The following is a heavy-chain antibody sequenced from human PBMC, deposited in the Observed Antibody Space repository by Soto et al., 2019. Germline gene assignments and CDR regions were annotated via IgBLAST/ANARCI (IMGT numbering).Heavy chain of an antibody. CDR3: ARGYSSSWYPSRLDC. Sequence: QTGGSLRLSCAASGFTFSSYDMHWVRQATGKGLEWVSAIGTAGDTYYPGSVKGRFTISRENAKNSLYLQMNSLRAEDTAVYYCARGYSSSWYPSRLDCWGQGTLVTVSS. V-gene: IGHV3-13*01. D-gene: IGHD6-13*01. J-gene: IGHJ4*02. CDR2: IGTAGDT. CDR1: GFTFSSYD.